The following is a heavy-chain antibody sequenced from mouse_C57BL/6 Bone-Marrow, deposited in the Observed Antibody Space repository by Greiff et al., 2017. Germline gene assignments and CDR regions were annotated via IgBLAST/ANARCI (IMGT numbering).Heavy chain of an antibody. J-gene: IGHJ2*01. Sequence: QVQLKESGAELARPGASVKLSCKASGYTFTSYGISWVKQRPGQGLEWIGEIYPRSGNTYYNEKFKGKATLTADKSSSTAYMELRSLTSEDSAVYFCARDSSGYPFDYWGQGTTLTVSS. V-gene: IGHV1-81*01. CDR1: GYTFTSYG. CDR2: IYPRSGNT. D-gene: IGHD3-2*02. CDR3: ARDSSGYPFDY.